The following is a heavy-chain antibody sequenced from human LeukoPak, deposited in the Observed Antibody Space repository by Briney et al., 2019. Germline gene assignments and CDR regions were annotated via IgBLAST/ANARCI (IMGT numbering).Heavy chain of an antibody. CDR2: IYYSGST. V-gene: IGHV4-59*08. Sequence: SETLSLTCTVSGGSISSYYWSWIRQPPGMGLEWIGYIYYSGSTNYNPSLKSRVTISVDTSKNQFSLKLSSVTAADTAVYYCARHDYGDYLGFDYWGQGTLVTVSS. J-gene: IGHJ4*02. CDR3: ARHDYGDYLGFDY. D-gene: IGHD4-17*01. CDR1: GGSISSYY.